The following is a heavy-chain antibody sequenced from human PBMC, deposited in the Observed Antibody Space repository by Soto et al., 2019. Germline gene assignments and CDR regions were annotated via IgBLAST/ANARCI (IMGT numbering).Heavy chain of an antibody. CDR1: GGSISSSSYY. J-gene: IGHJ4*02. D-gene: IGHD6-6*01. V-gene: IGHV4-39*01. CDR2: ISYSGST. CDR3: ARLELIAARPPFDY. Sequence: SETLSLTCTVSGGSISSSSYYWGWIRQPPGKGLEWFGSISYSGSTYYNPSLKSRVPISVDTSKNQFSLKLSSVTAADTAVYYCARLELIAARPPFDYWGQGTLVTVSS.